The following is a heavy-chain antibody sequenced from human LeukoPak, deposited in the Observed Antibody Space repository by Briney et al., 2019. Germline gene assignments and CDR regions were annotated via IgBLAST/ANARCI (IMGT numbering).Heavy chain of an antibody. CDR1: GYTFTGYY. D-gene: IGHD2-15*01. V-gene: IGHV1-2*02. Sequence: ASVKLSCKASGYTFTGYYMHWVRHAPAQGLEWIGWINPNSGGTNYAQTFQGRVTMTMDTSITTAYMELSRLRSDDTAVYYCAGVVVVAATLSLDYWGQGTLVTVSS. CDR2: INPNSGGT. CDR3: AGVVVVAATLSLDY. J-gene: IGHJ4*02.